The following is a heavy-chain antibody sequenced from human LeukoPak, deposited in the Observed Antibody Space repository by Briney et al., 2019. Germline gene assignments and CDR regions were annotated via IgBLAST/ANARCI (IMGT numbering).Heavy chain of an antibody. CDR3: ARQSTIAAAKIDP. CDR1: GGSISSGGYY. Sequence: PSETLSLTCTVSGGSISSGGYYWSWIRQHPGKGLEWIGYIYYSGSTYYSPSLKSRVTVSVDTSKNQFSLKLSSVTAPDTAIYYCARQSTIAAAKIDPWGQGSLVTVSS. J-gene: IGHJ5*02. CDR2: IYYSGST. D-gene: IGHD6-25*01. V-gene: IGHV4-31*03.